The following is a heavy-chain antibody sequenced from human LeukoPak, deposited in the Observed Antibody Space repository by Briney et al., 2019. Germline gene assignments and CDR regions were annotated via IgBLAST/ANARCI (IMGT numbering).Heavy chain of an antibody. D-gene: IGHD3-16*02. Sequence: GGSLRLSCAASGFTVSSNYMSWVRQAPGKGLEWVSVIYSGGSTYYADSVKGRFTISRDNSKNTLYLQMNSLRAEDTAVYYCARDDGYTPLDYWGQGTLVTVSS. CDR1: GFTVSSNY. CDR3: ARDDGYTPLDY. J-gene: IGHJ4*02. CDR2: IYSGGST. V-gene: IGHV3-53*01.